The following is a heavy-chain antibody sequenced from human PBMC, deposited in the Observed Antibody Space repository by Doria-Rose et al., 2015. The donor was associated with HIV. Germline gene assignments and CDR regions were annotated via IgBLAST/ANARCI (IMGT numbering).Heavy chain of an antibody. V-gene: IGHV2-26*01. CDR2: IFSDDER. D-gene: IGHD6-13*01. J-gene: IGHJ4*02. CDR3: ARIKSSRWYHKYYFDF. CDR1: GVSLSSPGMG. Sequence: QESGPVLVKPTETLTLTCTVSGVSLSSPGMGVSWIRQPPGRALEWLANIFSDDERSYTTSLKSILTIFRGTSKSQVVLTMTDMDPVDTATYYCARIKSSRWYHKYYFDFWGQGTLVIVSA.